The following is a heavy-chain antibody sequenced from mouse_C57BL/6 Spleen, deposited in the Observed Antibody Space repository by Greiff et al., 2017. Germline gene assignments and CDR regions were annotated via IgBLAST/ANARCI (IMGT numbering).Heavy chain of an antibody. V-gene: IGHV1-72*01. J-gene: IGHJ2*01. CDR3: ARSLDYYGSQYYFDY. CDR2: IDPKSGGT. D-gene: IGHD1-1*01. CDR1: GYTFTSYW. Sequence: QVQLQQPGAELVKPGASVKLSCKASGYTFTSYWMHWVKQRPGRGLEWIGRIDPKSGGTKYNEKFKSKATLTVDKPSSTAYMQLSSLTSEDSAVYYCARSLDYYGSQYYFDYWGQGTTLTVSS.